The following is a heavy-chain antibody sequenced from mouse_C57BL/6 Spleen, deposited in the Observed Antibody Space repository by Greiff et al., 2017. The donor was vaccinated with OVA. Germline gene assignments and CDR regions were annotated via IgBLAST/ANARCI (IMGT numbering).Heavy chain of an antibody. Sequence: QVQLQQPGAELVKPGASVKMSCKASGYTFTSYWITWVKQRPGQGLEWIGDIYPGSGSTNYNEKFKSKAKLTVDTSSSTAYMQHSRLTTEDSAVYYCARPYGSSLGWYFDVWGTGTTVTVSS. CDR1: GYTFTSYW. J-gene: IGHJ1*03. V-gene: IGHV1-55*01. CDR3: ARPYGSSLGWYFDV. D-gene: IGHD1-1*01. CDR2: IYPGSGST.